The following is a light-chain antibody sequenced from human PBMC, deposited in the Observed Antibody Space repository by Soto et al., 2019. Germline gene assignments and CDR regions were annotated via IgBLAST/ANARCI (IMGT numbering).Light chain of an antibody. J-gene: IGKJ4*01. Sequence: EIVLTQSPGTLSLSPGERATLSCRASQSVTSNYLAWYKRKPGQAPRLRIDGAYSRATGITDRFSGSGSGTDVASTIRRMETEDFAVYYCQQYGDSLLTFGGGTRVEMK. V-gene: IGKV3-20*01. CDR3: QQYGDSLLT. CDR2: GAY. CDR1: QSVTSNY.